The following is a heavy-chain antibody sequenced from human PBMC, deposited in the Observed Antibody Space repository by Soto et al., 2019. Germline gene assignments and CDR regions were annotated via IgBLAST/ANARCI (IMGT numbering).Heavy chain of an antibody. CDR2: ISGSGGST. CDR3: AKGSYYYDFWSGYYTPYGIDYYYYMDV. Sequence: GGSLRLSCAASGFTFSSYAMSWVRQAPGKGLEWVSAISGSGGSTYYADSVKGRFTISRDNSKNTLYLQMNSLRAEDTAVYYCAKGSYYYDFWSGYYTPYGIDYYYYMDVWGKGTTVTVSS. J-gene: IGHJ6*03. D-gene: IGHD3-3*01. V-gene: IGHV3-23*01. CDR1: GFTFSSYA.